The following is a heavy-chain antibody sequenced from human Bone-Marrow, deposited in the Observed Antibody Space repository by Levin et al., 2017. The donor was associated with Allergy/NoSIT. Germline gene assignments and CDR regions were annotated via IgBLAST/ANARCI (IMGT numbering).Heavy chain of an antibody. Sequence: GESLRLSCAASGFSFSRYAMTWVRQAPGKGLEWVSAISGSSSHTYYAESVTGRFTMYRDNSKNTVYLQLNSLRAEDTAVYYCAKGPGLWSGSSDYYGMDVWGQGTTVTVSS. CDR3: AKGPGLWSGSSDYYGMDV. V-gene: IGHV3-23*01. D-gene: IGHD3-3*01. CDR1: GFSFSRYA. CDR2: ISGSSSHT. J-gene: IGHJ6*02.